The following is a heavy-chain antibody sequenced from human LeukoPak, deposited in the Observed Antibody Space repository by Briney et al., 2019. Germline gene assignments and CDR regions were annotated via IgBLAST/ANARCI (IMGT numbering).Heavy chain of an antibody. Sequence: QPGGSLRLSCAASGFTFSSNWMSWVRKAPGKGLEWVANIKEDGSEKYYVDSVKGRFTISRDNAKNSLYLQMNSLRAEDTAVYYCARDEYNWNVDAFDIWGQGTVVTVSS. D-gene: IGHD1-20*01. CDR2: IKEDGSEK. V-gene: IGHV3-7*01. CDR3: ARDEYNWNVDAFDI. CDR1: GFTFSSNW. J-gene: IGHJ3*02.